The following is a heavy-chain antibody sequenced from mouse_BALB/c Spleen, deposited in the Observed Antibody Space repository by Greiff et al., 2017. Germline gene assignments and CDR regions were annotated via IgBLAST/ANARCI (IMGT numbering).Heavy chain of an antibody. CDR1: GFTFSSYT. J-gene: IGHJ2*01. CDR3: ARGYGNYVPDY. Sequence: EVKLVESGGGLVKPGGSLKLSCAASGFTFSSYTMSWVRQTPEKRLEWVATISSGGGNTYYPDSVKGRFTISRDNAKNNLYLQMSSLRSEDTALYYCARGYGNYVPDYWGQGTTLTVSS. V-gene: IGHV5-9*03. CDR2: ISSGGGNT. D-gene: IGHD2-1*01.